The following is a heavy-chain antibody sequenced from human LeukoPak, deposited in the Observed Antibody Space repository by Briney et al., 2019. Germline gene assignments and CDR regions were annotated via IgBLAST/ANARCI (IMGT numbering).Heavy chain of an antibody. CDR2: ISYDGSNK. CDR3: ARVNDYSNYYYGMDV. V-gene: IGHV3-30-3*01. D-gene: IGHD4-11*01. CDR1: GFTFSSYA. Sequence: GGSLRLSCAASGFTFSSYAMHWVRQAPGKGLEWVAVISYDGSNKYYADSVKGRFTISRDNSKNTLYPQMNSLRAEDTAVYSCARVNDYSNYYYGMDVWGQGTTVTVSS. J-gene: IGHJ6*02.